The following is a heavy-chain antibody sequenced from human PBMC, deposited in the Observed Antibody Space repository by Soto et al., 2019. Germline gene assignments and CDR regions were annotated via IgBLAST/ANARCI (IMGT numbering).Heavy chain of an antibody. V-gene: IGHV3-30*14. CDR3: ARDPYGGTSLSFDY. CDR1: GFTFSSYA. Sequence: QVQLVESGGGVVQPGRSLRLSCAASGFTFSSYAMHWVRQAPGKGLEWVAVISYDGSHKNYGDSVKGRFTISRDHSQNTVYLQMNSLRGEDTAVYYCARDPYGGTSLSFDYWGQGTRVTVSS. CDR2: ISYDGSHK. J-gene: IGHJ4*02. D-gene: IGHD2-15*01.